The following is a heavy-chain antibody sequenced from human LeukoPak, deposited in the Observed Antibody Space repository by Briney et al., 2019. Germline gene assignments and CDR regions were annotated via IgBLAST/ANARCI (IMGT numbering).Heavy chain of an antibody. CDR1: GYTLSELS. D-gene: IGHD3-10*01. J-gene: IGHJ4*02. CDR3: AAKSGAFDY. V-gene: IGHV1-24*01. Sequence: RVASVKVSCKVSGYTLSELSMHWVRQAPAKGLEWMGGLDPEEGETIYAQKFQGRVTMTEDSSADTAYMELTRLRSEDTAVYYCAAKSGAFDYWGQGTLVTVSS. CDR2: LDPEEGET.